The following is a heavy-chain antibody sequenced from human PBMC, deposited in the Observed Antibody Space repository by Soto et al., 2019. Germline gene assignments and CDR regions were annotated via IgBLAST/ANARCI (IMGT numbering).Heavy chain of an antibody. D-gene: IGHD1-26*01. V-gene: IGHV3-7*05. CDR2: IKQDGSEK. J-gene: IGHJ5*02. CDR1: GFTFSSYW. CDR3: ASHSIVGATSGRAFDP. Sequence: GGSLRLSCAASGFTFSSYWMSWVRQAPGKGLEWVANIKQDGSEKYYVDSVKGRFTISRDNAKNSLYLQMNSLRAEDTAVYYCASHSIVGATSGRAFDPWGQGTLVTVSS.